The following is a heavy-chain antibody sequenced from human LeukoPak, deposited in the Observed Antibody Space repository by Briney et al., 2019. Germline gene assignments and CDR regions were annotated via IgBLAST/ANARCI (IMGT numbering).Heavy chain of an antibody. Sequence: GRSLRLSCAASGFTFSSYAMHWVRQAPGKGLEWVGVISYDGSNKYYADSVKGRFTISRDNSKHTLYLQMNSLRAEDMGVYYCARNSYYCDYWGQGTLVTVSS. CDR1: GFTFSSYA. CDR3: ARNSYYCDY. J-gene: IGHJ4*02. V-gene: IGHV3-30-3*01. CDR2: ISYDGSNK. D-gene: IGHD4-23*01.